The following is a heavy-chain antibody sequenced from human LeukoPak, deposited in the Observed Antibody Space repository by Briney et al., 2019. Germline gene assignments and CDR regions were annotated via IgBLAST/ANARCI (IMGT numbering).Heavy chain of an antibody. V-gene: IGHV4-38-2*02. CDR2: IYYSGST. CDR1: GDSISSGYY. Sequence: SETLSLTCTVSGDSISSGYYWGWIRQPPGKGLEWIGSIYYSGSTYYNPSLKSRVTISVDTSKNQFSLKLSSVTAADTAVYYCARDLGMSMTTVFEDFGYWGQGTLVTVSS. J-gene: IGHJ4*02. CDR3: ARDLGMSMTTVFEDFGY. D-gene: IGHD4-11*01.